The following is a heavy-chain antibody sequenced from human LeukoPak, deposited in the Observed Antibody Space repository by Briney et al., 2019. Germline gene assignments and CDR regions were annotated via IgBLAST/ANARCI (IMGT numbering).Heavy chain of an antibody. CDR1: GFTFSSYS. D-gene: IGHD6-19*01. J-gene: IGHJ4*02. CDR3: ATLHSSGWPWCDY. CDR2: ISSSSSYI. Sequence: GGSLRLSCAASGFTFSSYSMNWVRQAPGKGLEWVSSISSSSSYIYYADSVKGRFTISRDNAKNSLYLQMNSLRAEDTAVYYCATLHSSGWPWCDYWGQGTLVTVSS. V-gene: IGHV3-21*01.